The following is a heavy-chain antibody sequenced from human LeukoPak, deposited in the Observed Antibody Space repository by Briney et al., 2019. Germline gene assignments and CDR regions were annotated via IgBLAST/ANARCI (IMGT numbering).Heavy chain of an antibody. CDR1: GDSVSSNSAA. D-gene: IGHD3-22*01. J-gene: IGHJ4*02. CDR2: TYYRSKWYN. V-gene: IGHV6-1*01. CDR3: ARAEGYYDSSGYYV. Sequence: SQTLSLTCAISGDSVSSNSAAWNWIRQSPSRGLEWLGRTYYRSKWYNDYAVSVRSRITINPDTSKNQFSLQLKSVTPEDTAVYYCARAEGYYDSSGYYVWGQGTLVTVS.